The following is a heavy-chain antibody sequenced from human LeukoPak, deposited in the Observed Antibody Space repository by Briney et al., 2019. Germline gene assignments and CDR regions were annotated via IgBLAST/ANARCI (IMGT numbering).Heavy chain of an antibody. CDR2: ISSGSTYI. CDR3: AREGVDVFDI. V-gene: IGHV3-21*01. Sequence: GGSLRLSCAASGFTFSSYSMNWVRQAPGKGLEWVSSISSGSTYIYYADSLKGRFTISRDNAKNSLYLQMNSLRAEDTAVYYCAREGVDVFDIWGQGTMVTVSS. J-gene: IGHJ3*02. CDR1: GFTFSSYS.